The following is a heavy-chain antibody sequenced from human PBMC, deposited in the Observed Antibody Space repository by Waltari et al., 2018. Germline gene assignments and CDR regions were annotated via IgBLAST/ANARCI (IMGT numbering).Heavy chain of an antibody. CDR2: IIPILGTA. CDR1: GGTFSSYA. Sequence: QVQLVQSGAEVKKPGSSVKVSCKASGGTFSSYAISWVRQAPGQGLEWMGAIIPILGTANYAQNFQGRGTMTADESTSTAYMELSSLRSEDTAVYYCARGPAAGPRVPRFDPWGQGTLVTVSS. J-gene: IGHJ5*02. V-gene: IGHV1-69*12. CDR3: ARGPAAGPRVPRFDP. D-gene: IGHD6-13*01.